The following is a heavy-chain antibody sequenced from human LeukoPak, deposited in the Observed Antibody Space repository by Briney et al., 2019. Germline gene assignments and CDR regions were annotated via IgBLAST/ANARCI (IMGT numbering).Heavy chain of an antibody. D-gene: IGHD2-8*01. J-gene: IGHJ6*02. CDR3: AKYMYGNYYYGMDV. CDR2: INGNGGRT. CDR1: GGSFSGYY. V-gene: IGHV3-23*01. Sequence: ETLSLTCAVYGGSFSGYYWSWIRQPPGKGLEWVSGINGNGGRTYYADSVKGRFTISRDNSKSTLYLQMNSLRAEDTAVYYCAKYMYGNYYYGMDVWGQGTTVTVSS.